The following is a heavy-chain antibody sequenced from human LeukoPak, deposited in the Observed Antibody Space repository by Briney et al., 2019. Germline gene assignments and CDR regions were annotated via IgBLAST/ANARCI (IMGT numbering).Heavy chain of an antibody. Sequence: ASVKVSCKASGGTFSSYAISWVRQAPGQGLEWMGGIIPIFGTANYAQKFQGRVTITADESTSTAYMELSSLRSEDTAVYYCASLAVAGLSEGYWGQGTLVIVSS. CDR2: IIPIFGTA. CDR1: GGTFSSYA. D-gene: IGHD6-19*01. CDR3: ASLAVAGLSEGY. J-gene: IGHJ4*02. V-gene: IGHV1-69*13.